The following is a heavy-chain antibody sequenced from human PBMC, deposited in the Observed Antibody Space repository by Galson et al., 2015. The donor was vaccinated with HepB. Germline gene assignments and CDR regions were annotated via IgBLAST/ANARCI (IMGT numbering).Heavy chain of an antibody. D-gene: IGHD6-13*01. J-gene: IGHJ2*01. Sequence: SLRLSCAASGFTVSSNYMSWVRQAPGNGLEWVSVIYSGGSTYYADSVKGRFTISRDNSKNTLYLQMNSLRAEDTAVYYCARDGYSSSWYVRYFDLWGRGTLVTVSS. V-gene: IGHV3-66*01. CDR1: GFTVSSNY. CDR2: IYSGGST. CDR3: ARDGYSSSWYVRYFDL.